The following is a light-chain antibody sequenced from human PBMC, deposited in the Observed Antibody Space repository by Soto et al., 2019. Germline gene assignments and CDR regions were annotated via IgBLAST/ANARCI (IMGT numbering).Light chain of an antibody. Sequence: DIVFTQSPGTLYLSHGDRAQVCCTASQSVSSDLAWYQQKPGQAPRLVIYYTSTRATGFPARFSGGGSGTEFTLTISSLQSEDSAFYYCQQYNKWPITFGQGTRLEIK. CDR2: YTS. CDR1: QSVSSD. V-gene: IGKV3-15*01. J-gene: IGKJ5*01. CDR3: QQYNKWPIT.